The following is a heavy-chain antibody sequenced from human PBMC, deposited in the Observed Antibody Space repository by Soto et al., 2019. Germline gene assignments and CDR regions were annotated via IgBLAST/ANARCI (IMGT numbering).Heavy chain of an antibody. CDR1: GYTFANYF. D-gene: IGHD5-12*01. CDR3: ARDHPSATGYLDL. Sequence: QVQLVQSGAEVKKPGASVKVSCKASGYTFANYFMNWVRQTPGQGLEWMGIIDPSAGSTSYAQKFQGRVTMSRDTSTSTVYMELSSLRSEDTAVYYCARDHPSATGYLDLWGRGTLVIVSS. CDR2: IDPSAGST. V-gene: IGHV1-46*01. J-gene: IGHJ2*01.